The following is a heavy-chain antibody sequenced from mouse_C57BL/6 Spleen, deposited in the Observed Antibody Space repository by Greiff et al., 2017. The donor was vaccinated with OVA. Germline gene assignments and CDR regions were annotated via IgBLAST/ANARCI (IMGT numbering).Heavy chain of an antibody. CDR1: GFTFSSYT. V-gene: IGHV5-9*04. Sequence: EVQGVGSGGGLVKPGGSLKLSCAASGFTFSSYTMSWVRQTPEKRLEWVATISGGGGNTYYPDSVKGRFTISRDNAKNTLYLQMSSLRSEDTAVYYCARQSPPYWYFDVWGTGTTVTVSS. CDR3: ARQSPPYWYFDV. J-gene: IGHJ1*03. CDR2: ISGGGGNT.